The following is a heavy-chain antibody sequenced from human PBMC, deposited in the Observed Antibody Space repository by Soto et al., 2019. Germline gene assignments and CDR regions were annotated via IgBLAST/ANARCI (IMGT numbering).Heavy chain of an antibody. J-gene: IGHJ6*02. V-gene: IGHV4-34*01. CDR1: GGSFTDYY. CDR3: ARGNHYYGMDV. CDR2: ISHSGAT. Sequence: QVQLQQWGAGLLKPSETLSLTCAVYGGSFTDYYWTWIRQPPGKGLEWIGEISHSGATNYNPSLKSRVTISEDTSKNQVSLKVTSVTAADTAVFYCARGNHYYGMDVWGQGTTVTASS.